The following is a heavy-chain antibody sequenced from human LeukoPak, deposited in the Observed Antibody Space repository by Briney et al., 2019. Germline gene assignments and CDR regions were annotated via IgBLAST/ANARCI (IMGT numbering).Heavy chain of an antibody. CDR2: ISSSSGTT. V-gene: IGHV3-48*01. J-gene: IGHJ4*02. CDR3: AKDPVTIFGVVITPPGLFDY. Sequence: PGGSLRLSCAASGFTFSRFSMNWVRQAPGKGLEWVSYISSSSGTTYYADSVKGRFTISRDNSKNTLYLQMNSLRAEDTAVYYCAKDPVTIFGVVITPPGLFDYWGQGTLVTVSS. D-gene: IGHD3-3*01. CDR1: GFTFSRFS.